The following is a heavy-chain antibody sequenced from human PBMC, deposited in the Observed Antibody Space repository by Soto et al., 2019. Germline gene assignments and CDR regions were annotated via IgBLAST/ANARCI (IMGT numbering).Heavy chain of an antibody. D-gene: IGHD6-6*01. CDR1: GGSISSGGYY. J-gene: IGHJ4*02. Sequence: PSETLSLTCTVSGGSISSGGYYWSWIRQHPGKGLEWIGYIYYSGSTYYNPSLKSRVTISVDTSKNQFSLKLSSVTAADTAVYYCASSSIAARHAVDYWGQGTLVTVSS. CDR2: IYYSGST. CDR3: ASSSIAARHAVDY. V-gene: IGHV4-31*03.